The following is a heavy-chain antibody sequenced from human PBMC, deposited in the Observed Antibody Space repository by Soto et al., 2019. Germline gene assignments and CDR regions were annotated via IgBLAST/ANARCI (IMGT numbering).Heavy chain of an antibody. CDR1: GFNCSSYG. CDR2: ISYDGSNK. J-gene: IGHJ4*02. CDR3: ARVYNRRITMIVVVNNFDY. D-gene: IGHD3-22*01. Sequence: GGPLRHSCAASGFNCSSYGMHRVRQTPGKGLEWVAVISYDGSNKYYADSVKGRFTISRDNSKNTLYLQMNSLRAEDTAVYYCARVYNRRITMIVVVNNFDYWGKGTLVTVSS. V-gene: IGHV3-30-3*01.